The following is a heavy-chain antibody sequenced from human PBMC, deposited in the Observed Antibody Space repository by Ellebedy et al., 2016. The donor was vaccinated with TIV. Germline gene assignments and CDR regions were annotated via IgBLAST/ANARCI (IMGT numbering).Heavy chain of an antibody. Sequence: ASVKVSCKVSGYTLTELSMHWVRQAPGKGLEWMGGFDPEDGETIYAQKFQGRVTITADKSSNTAYMELSSLRSEDTAVYYCATTSWSERGPYVVAVAQHNYYSSGMDVWGQGTTVTVSS. D-gene: IGHD6-19*01. CDR2: FDPEDGET. J-gene: IGHJ6*02. V-gene: IGHV1-24*01. CDR1: GYTLTELS. CDR3: ATTSWSERGPYVVAVAQHNYYSSGMDV.